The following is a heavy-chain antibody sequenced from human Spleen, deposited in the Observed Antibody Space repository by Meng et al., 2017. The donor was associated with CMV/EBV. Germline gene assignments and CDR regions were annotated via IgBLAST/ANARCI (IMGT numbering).Heavy chain of an antibody. D-gene: IGHD2-2*02. J-gene: IGHJ4*02. CDR3: ASHCSSTSCYSY. Sequence: ASGSTFTSYGISWVRQAPGQGLEWMGWISAYNGNTTYAQKLQGRVTMTTDTSTSTAYMELRSLRSDDTAGYYCASHCSSTSCYSYWGQGTLVTVSS. V-gene: IGHV1-18*01. CDR1: GSTFTSYG. CDR2: ISAYNGNT.